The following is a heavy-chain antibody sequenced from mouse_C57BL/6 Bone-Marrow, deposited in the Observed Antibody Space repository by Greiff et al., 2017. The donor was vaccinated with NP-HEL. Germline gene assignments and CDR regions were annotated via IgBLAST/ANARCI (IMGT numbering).Heavy chain of an antibody. Sequence: QVQLKESGAELVKPGASVKISCKASGYAFSSYWMNWVKQRPGKGLEWIGQIYPGDGDTNYNGKFKGKATLTADKSSSTAYMQLSSLTSEDSAVYFCARPFITTVVGGAMDYWGQGTSVTVSS. J-gene: IGHJ4*01. CDR2: IYPGDGDT. V-gene: IGHV1-80*01. CDR3: ARPFITTVVGGAMDY. D-gene: IGHD1-1*01. CDR1: GYAFSSYW.